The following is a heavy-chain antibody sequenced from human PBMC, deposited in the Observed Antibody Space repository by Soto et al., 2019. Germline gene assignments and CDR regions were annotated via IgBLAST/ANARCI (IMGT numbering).Heavy chain of an antibody. CDR2: ISGSADGT. Sequence: EVKLLESGGGLAQPGGSLRLSCVGSGFTFDSYAISWVRQAPGERLQWIAAISGSADGTDYAHSVRGRFTISRDNVKKTVHLQMDSLRVADTAVYFCAKDTVGGYSFWSGYYSDGLDVWGQGTLVTVS. CDR1: GFTFDSYA. V-gene: IGHV3-23*01. J-gene: IGHJ3*01. D-gene: IGHD3-3*01. CDR3: AKDTVGGYSFWSGYYSDGLDV.